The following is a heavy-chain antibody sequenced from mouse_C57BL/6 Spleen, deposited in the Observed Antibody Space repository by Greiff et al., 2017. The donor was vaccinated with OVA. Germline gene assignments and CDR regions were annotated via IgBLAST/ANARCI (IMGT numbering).Heavy chain of an antibody. J-gene: IGHJ4*01. CDR3: GRRETRDYAMDY. CDR1: GYTFTGYW. V-gene: IGHV1-9*01. Sequence: QVQLQQSGAELMKPGASVKLSCKATGYTFTGYWIEWVKQRPGHGLEWIGEIFPGSGSTNYNEKFKGKATFTVDTSSNTAYMQLSSLTTEDSAIVYCGRRETRDYAMDYWGQGTSVTVSS. CDR2: IFPGSGST.